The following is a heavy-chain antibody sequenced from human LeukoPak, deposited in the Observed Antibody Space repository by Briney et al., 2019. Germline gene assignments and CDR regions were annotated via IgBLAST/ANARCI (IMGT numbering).Heavy chain of an antibody. CDR3: AKDGKKHHGTGDYDK. J-gene: IGHJ4*02. Sequence: GGSLRLSCAASGFSFGTYDMNWVRQAPGKGLEWVSYISSSGTTIYYADSVKGRFTISRDNSKNTLYMQMNSLRAEDTAVYYCAKDGKKHHGTGDYDKWGQGTLVTVPS. D-gene: IGHD3-10*01. CDR1: GFSFGTYD. V-gene: IGHV3-48*03. CDR2: ISSSGTTI.